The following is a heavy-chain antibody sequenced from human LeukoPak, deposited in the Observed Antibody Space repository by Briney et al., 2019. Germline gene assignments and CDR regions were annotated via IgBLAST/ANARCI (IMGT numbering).Heavy chain of an antibody. V-gene: IGHV3-53*01. CDR1: GFTVSLYY. CDR3: ARGWVVATGGFDM. J-gene: IGHJ3*02. D-gene: IGHD2-8*02. Sequence: GGSLRLSCAASGFTVSLYYMAWVRQAPGKGLEWVSVIYSGGPTHYADSVKGRFTISRDNSKNTVYLQMNSLRGEDTAVYFCARGWVVATGGFDMWGRGTMVTVSS. CDR2: IYSGGPT.